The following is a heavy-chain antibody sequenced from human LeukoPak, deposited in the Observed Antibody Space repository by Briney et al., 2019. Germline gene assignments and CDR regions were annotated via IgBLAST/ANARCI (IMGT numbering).Heavy chain of an antibody. V-gene: IGHV4-4*02. CDR3: AKNAWYCLDY. CDR1: GDSISNNIW. D-gene: IGHD6-13*01. J-gene: IGHJ4*02. CDR2: IFHSGST. Sequence: LETLSLTCTVSGDSISNNIWWSWVRQPPGRGLEWIGEIFHSGSTNYNPSLKSRVTISLDKSKNQVALRVDSLTAADTAVYYCAKNAWYCLDYWGQGTLVTVSS.